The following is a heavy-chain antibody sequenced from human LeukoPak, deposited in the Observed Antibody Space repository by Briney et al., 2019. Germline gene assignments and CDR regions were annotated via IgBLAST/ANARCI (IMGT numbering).Heavy chain of an antibody. CDR2: IDTTTGNP. CDR1: GYPFSAHF. D-gene: IGHD3-10*01. Sequence: RASVRVSCKASGYPFSAHFLNWVRQAPGQGLEWMGNIDTTTGNPRYAQDFTGRFVFFLGTSVSTAYLQITSLKADDTAAYYCVRGTPTPGMDYWGQGTQVTVSS. V-gene: IGHV7-4-1*02. CDR3: VRGTPTPGMDY. J-gene: IGHJ4*02.